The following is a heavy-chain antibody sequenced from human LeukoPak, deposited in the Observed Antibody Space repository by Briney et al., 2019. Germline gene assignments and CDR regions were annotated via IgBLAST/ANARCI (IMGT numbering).Heavy chain of an antibody. CDR1: GYTFTTYW. V-gene: IGHV5-51*01. CDR3: ARREAVAGTEDFLDY. Sequence: GESLKISCKGSGYTFTTYWIGWVRQIPGKGLEWMGIIYPGGSDTRYSPSFQGQVTISADRSISTAYLQWSSLKASDTAIYYCARREAVAGTEDFLDYWGQGTLVTVSS. CDR2: IYPGGSDT. J-gene: IGHJ4*02. D-gene: IGHD6-19*01.